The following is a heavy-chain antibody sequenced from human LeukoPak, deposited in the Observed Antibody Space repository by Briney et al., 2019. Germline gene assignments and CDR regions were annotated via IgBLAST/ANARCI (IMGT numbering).Heavy chain of an antibody. CDR2: ISSSSTI. D-gene: IGHD5-18*01. Sequence: GGSLRLSCAASGFTFSSYSMDWVRQAPGKGLEWVSYISSSSTIYYADSVKGRFTISRDNAKKSLYLRMNSLRAEDTAVYYCARDGPWIQLSSPRAFDIWGQGTMVTVSS. V-gene: IGHV3-48*01. CDR3: ARDGPWIQLSSPRAFDI. J-gene: IGHJ3*02. CDR1: GFTFSSYS.